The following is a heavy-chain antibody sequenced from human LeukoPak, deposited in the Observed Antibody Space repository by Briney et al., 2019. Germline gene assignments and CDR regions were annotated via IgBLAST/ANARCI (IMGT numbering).Heavy chain of an antibody. Sequence: SETLSLTCTVSGGSISSGSYYWSWIRQPAGKGLEWIGRIYTSGSTNYNPSLKSRVTISVDTSKNQFSLKLSSVTAADTAVYYCARDNAWAAQDNWFDPWGQGTLVTVSS. J-gene: IGHJ5*02. D-gene: IGHD6-6*01. CDR2: IYTSGST. CDR3: ARDNAWAAQDNWFDP. V-gene: IGHV4-61*02. CDR1: GGSISSGSYY.